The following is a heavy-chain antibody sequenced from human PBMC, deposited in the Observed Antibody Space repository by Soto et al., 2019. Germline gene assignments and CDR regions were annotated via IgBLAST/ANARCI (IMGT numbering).Heavy chain of an antibody. CDR3: AREATVVVVDY. V-gene: IGHV3-21*01. CDR2: ISSSSSYI. J-gene: IGHJ4*02. D-gene: IGHD2-15*01. Sequence: GGSLRLSCAASGFTFSSYSMNCVRQGPGKGLEWVSSISSSSSYIYYADSVKGRFTISRDNAKNSLYLQMNRLRAEDTAVYYCAREATVVVVDYWGQATLVTVSS. CDR1: GFTFSSYS.